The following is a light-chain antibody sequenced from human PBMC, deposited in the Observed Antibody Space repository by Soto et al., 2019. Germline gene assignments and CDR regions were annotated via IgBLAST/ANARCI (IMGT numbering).Light chain of an antibody. CDR2: AAS. V-gene: IGKV1-27*01. J-gene: IGKJ3*01. CDR3: QTYNSAPFT. Sequence: DIQMTQSPSSLSASVGDRVTITCRASQGIRNYLAWYQQKPGKVPKLLIYAASTLQSGVPARFSGSGSGTEFTLTISSLQPEDFATYYCQTYNSAPFTFGPGTKVDIK. CDR1: QGIRNY.